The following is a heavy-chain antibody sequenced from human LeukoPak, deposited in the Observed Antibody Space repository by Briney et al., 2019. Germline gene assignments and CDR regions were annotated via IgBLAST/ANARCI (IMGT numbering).Heavy chain of an antibody. CDR1: GFTFSDYS. V-gene: IGHV3-48*02. CDR3: ARVGYDILTGFHY. CDR2: ISSRSSSI. J-gene: IGHJ4*02. Sequence: SGGSLGLSCAASGFTFSDYSINWVRQAPGKGLEWVSFISSRSSSIYYADSVKGRFTISRDNAKKSLYLQMNSLRDEDTAVYYCARVGYDILTGFHYWGQGTLVTVSS. D-gene: IGHD3-9*01.